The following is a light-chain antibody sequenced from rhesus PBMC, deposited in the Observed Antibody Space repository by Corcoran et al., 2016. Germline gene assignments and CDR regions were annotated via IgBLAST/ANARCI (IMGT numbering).Light chain of an antibody. Sequence: EIVMTQSPATLSLSQGETATLSCRASESVGRYLAWYQQKPGQVPKPLGHMAYFRAPGIPDRFSGRGSRKDFTLTISSLEPDDVGVYHCQQYNDLLLTFVGGTKVEIK. CDR2: MAY. CDR3: QQYNDLLLT. J-gene: IGKJ4*01. CDR1: ESVGRY. V-gene: IGKV3-40*03.